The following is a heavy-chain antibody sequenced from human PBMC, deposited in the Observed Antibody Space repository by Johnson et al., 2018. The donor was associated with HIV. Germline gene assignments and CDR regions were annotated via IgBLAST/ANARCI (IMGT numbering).Heavy chain of an antibody. V-gene: IGHV3-72*01. CDR3: ARDPRSSSWYYYSNDAFDI. CDR1: GFNFSDHY. J-gene: IGHJ3*02. CDR2: SRRKVNSYTT. D-gene: IGHD6-13*01. Sequence: VQLVESGGGLVQPRGSLRLSCAASGFNFSDHYMDWVRQAPGRGLEWVGRSRRKVNSYTTEYAASVKGRFTISRDDSKNSLYLQMNSLKTEDTAVYYCARDPRSSSWYYYSNDAFDIWGQGTMVTVSS.